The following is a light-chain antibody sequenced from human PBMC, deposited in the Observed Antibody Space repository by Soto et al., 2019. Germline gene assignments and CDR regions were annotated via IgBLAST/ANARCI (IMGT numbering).Light chain of an antibody. Sequence: QSVLTQPRSVSGSPGQSVTISCTGTSSDVGGYNYVSWYQQHPGKAPKLMIYDVSKRPSGVPDRFSGSKSGNTASLTISGLQAEDEADYYRCSYAGSLVFGGGTKLTVL. CDR1: SSDVGGYNY. V-gene: IGLV2-11*01. J-gene: IGLJ2*01. CDR2: DVS. CDR3: CSYAGSLV.